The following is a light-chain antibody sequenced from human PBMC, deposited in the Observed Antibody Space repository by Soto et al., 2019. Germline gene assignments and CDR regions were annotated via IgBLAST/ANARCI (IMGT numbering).Light chain of an antibody. V-gene: IGKV1-5*01. CDR1: QSISNW. Sequence: DIQMTQSPSTLSASVGDRVTITCRASQSISNWLAWFQQKPGKAPKLLIYDASNLDSGVPSRFSGSGSATEFTLTISSLQPDDFATYYCQQYYSYVYTFGQGTKVEIK. J-gene: IGKJ2*01. CDR2: DAS. CDR3: QQYYSYVYT.